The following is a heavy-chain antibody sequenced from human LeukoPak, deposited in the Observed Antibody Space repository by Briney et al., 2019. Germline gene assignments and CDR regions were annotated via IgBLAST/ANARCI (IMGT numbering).Heavy chain of an antibody. CDR3: ARDHGSGSYYIGFDY. D-gene: IGHD3-10*01. Sequence: ASVKVSCKTSGYTFTSLDINWVRQATGRGLEWMGWMNPNSGYTGYAQQFQGRVTITRNTSISTVYMELSSLGSEDTAVYYCARDHGSGSYYIGFDYWGQGTLVTVSS. V-gene: IGHV1-8*03. J-gene: IGHJ4*02. CDR2: MNPNSGYT. CDR1: GYTFTSLD.